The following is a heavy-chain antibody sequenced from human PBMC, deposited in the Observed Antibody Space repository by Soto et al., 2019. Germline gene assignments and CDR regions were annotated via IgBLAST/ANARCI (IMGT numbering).Heavy chain of an antibody. CDR1: GFTFSSYA. V-gene: IGHV3-30-3*01. CDR2: ISYDGSNK. Sequence: GSLRLSCAASGFTFSSYAMHWVRQAPGKGLEWVAVISYDGSNKYYADSVKGRFTISRDNSKNTLYLQMNSLRAEDTAVYYCARDKRELRFLEWSYYFDFWGQGTLVTVSS. J-gene: IGHJ4*02. CDR3: ARDKRELRFLEWSYYFDF. D-gene: IGHD3-3*01.